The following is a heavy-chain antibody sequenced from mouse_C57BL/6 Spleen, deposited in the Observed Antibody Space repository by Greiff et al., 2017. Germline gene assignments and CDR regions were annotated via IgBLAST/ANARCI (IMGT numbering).Heavy chain of an antibody. CDR2: INSDGGST. V-gene: IGHV5-2*03. J-gene: IGHJ1*03. Sequence: EVKLQESGGGLVQPGESLKLSCESTDYEFPSYDMSWVRKTPEKRLELVAAINSDGGSTYYPDTMERRFIISRDNTKKTPYLQMSSLRSEDTAVYYGARRTMTGGWYFDVWGTGTTVTVAS. CDR3: ARRTMTGGWYFDV. CDR1: DYEFPSYD.